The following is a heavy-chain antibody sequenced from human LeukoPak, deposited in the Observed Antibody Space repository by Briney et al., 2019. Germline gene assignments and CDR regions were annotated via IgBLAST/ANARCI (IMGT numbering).Heavy chain of an antibody. CDR1: GFPFSRYS. J-gene: IGHJ4*02. V-gene: IGHV3-21*01. CDR2: ITSSSSNK. D-gene: IGHD3-22*01. Sequence: GGSLRLSCAASGFPFSRYSMNWVRQAPGEGPEWVSSITSSSSNKDYVDSVKGRFTVSRDNAKNSLYLQMDSLRVEDTAVYYCARDTHSSGYYYVDYWGQGTLVTVSS. CDR3: ARDTHSSGYYYVDY.